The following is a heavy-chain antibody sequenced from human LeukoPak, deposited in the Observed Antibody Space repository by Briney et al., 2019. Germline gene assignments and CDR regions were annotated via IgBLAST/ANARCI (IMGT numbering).Heavy chain of an antibody. CDR1: GGSISSSSYY. J-gene: IGHJ4*02. CDR3: ARGRNYYDSSGSPAPFDY. D-gene: IGHD3-22*01. V-gene: IGHV4-61*05. Sequence: SETLSLTCTVSGGSISSSSYYWGWIRQPPGKGLEWIGYIYYSGSTNYNPSLKSRVTISVDTSKNQFSLKLSSVTAADTAVYYCARGRNYYDSSGSPAPFDYWGQGTLVTVSS. CDR2: IYYSGST.